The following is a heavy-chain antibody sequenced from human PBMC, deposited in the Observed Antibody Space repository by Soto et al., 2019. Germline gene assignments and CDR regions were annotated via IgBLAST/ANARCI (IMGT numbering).Heavy chain of an antibody. CDR1: GFTFSSYG. CDR2: ISYDGSNK. D-gene: IGHD3-22*01. CDR3: ALFGYYDISGYDQH. V-gene: IGHV3-30*03. J-gene: IGHJ1*01. Sequence: GGSLRLSCAASGFTFSSYGMHWVRQAPGKGLEWVAVISYDGSNKYYADSVKGRFTISRDNSKNTLYLQMNSLRAEDTAVYYCALFGYYDISGYDQHWGQGTLVTASS.